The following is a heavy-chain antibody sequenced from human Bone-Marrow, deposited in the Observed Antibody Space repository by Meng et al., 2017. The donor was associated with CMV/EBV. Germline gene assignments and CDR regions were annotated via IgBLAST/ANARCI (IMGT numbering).Heavy chain of an antibody. CDR3: ARESRILTTVTYYYYGMDV. J-gene: IGHJ6*02. V-gene: IGHV4-30-4*08. CDR2: IYYSGST. CDR1: GGSISSGDYY. Sequence: SETLSLTCTVSGGSISSGDYYWSWIRQPPGKGLEWIGYIYYSGSTYYNPSLKSRVTISVDTSKNQFSLKLSSVTAADTAAYYCARESRILTTVTYYYYGMDVWGQGTTVTVSS. D-gene: IGHD4-11*01.